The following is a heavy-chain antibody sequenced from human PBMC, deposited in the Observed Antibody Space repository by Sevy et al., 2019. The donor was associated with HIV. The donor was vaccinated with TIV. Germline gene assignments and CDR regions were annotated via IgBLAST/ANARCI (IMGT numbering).Heavy chain of an antibody. Sequence: GGSLRLSCAASGFSFSTYTMNWVRQAPGKGLEWVSSISSSSSYIHYTDSVKGRFTISRDNAKNSLYLQMNSLRAEDTGVYYCARDQDYKYFDYWGQGTLVTVSS. CDR2: ISSSSSYI. J-gene: IGHJ4*02. D-gene: IGHD4-4*01. V-gene: IGHV3-21*01. CDR1: GFSFSTYT. CDR3: ARDQDYKYFDY.